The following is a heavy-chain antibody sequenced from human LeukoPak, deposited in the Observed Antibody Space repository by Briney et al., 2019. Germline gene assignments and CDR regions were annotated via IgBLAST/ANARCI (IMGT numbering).Heavy chain of an antibody. D-gene: IGHD2-2*01. CDR1: GYTFTGYY. Sequence: GASVKVSCKASGYTFTGYYMHWVRQAPGQGLEWMGWINPNSGGTNYAQKFQGRVTMTRDTSISTAYMELSRLRSDDTAVYYCARFLSRSSVSSDIVVVPAALHHDAFDIWGQGTMVTVSS. J-gene: IGHJ3*02. V-gene: IGHV1-2*02. CDR2: INPNSGGT. CDR3: ARFLSRSSVSSDIVVVPAALHHDAFDI.